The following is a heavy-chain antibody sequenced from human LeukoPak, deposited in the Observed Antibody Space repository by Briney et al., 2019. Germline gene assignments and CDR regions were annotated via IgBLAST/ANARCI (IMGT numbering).Heavy chain of an antibody. Sequence: SETLSLTCTVSDGSISSYYWSWIRQPAGKGLEWIGRISGSGNTNYNPSLKSRVTMSLDTSKNQFSLKLTSVTAADTAVYYCARNHLVVVTAVRRAYYFDYWGQGILVTVSS. J-gene: IGHJ4*02. CDR1: DGSISSYY. D-gene: IGHD2-21*02. CDR3: ARNHLVVVTAVRRAYYFDY. CDR2: ISGSGNT. V-gene: IGHV4-4*07.